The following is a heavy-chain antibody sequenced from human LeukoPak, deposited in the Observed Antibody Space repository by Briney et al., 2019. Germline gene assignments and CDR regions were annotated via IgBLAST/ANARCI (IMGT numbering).Heavy chain of an antibody. J-gene: IGHJ4*02. V-gene: IGHV5-51*01. CDR1: GYSFTSYW. CDR3: ARLGATIPTPLDY. CDR2: IYPGDSDT. D-gene: IGHD5-12*01. Sequence: GESLKISCKGSGYSFTSYWIGWARQLPGKGLEWMGIIYPGDSDTRYSPSFQGQVTISADKSISTAYLQWSSLKASDTAMYYCARLGATIPTPLDYWGQGTLVTVSS.